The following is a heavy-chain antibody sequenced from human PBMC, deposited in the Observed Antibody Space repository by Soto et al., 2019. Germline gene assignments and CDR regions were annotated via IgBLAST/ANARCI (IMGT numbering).Heavy chain of an antibody. Sequence: EVQLLESGGGLVQSGGSLRLSCAASGFTFSTYAMGWVRQAPGKGLEWVSGISASGGSAYYADSVKGRFTISRDNSRNTLYLQMNSLGVEDTALYYCALRKTGSYFDYWGQGSLVTVSS. CDR1: GFTFSTYA. J-gene: IGHJ4*02. D-gene: IGHD1-26*01. V-gene: IGHV3-23*01. CDR2: ISASGGSA. CDR3: ALRKTGSYFDY.